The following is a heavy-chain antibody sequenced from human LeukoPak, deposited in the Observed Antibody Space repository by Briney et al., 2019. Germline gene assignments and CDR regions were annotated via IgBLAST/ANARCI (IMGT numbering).Heavy chain of an antibody. V-gene: IGHV1-46*01. CDR3: ARVPRDSSGYYGYFDY. CDR2: INPSGGST. Sequence: GASVKVSCKASGYTFTSYAMNWVRQAPGQGLEWMGIINPSGGSTSYAQKFQGRVTMTRDTSTSTVYMELSSLRSEDTAVYYCARVPRDSSGYYGYFDYWGQGTLVTVSS. CDR1: GYTFTSYA. J-gene: IGHJ4*02. D-gene: IGHD3-22*01.